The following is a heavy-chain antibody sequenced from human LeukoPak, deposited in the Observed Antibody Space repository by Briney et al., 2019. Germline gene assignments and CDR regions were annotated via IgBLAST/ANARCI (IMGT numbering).Heavy chain of an antibody. D-gene: IGHD3-16*01. CDR3: VRIWGQGRYYYYMDV. V-gene: IGHV4-34*01. Sequence: SETLSLTCAVYGGSFSGYYWSWIRQPPGKGLEWIGEINHSGSTNYNPSLKSRVTISVDTSKNQFSLKLSSVTAADTAVYYCVRIWGQGRYYYYMDVWGKGTTVTVSS. CDR1: GGSFSGYY. J-gene: IGHJ6*03. CDR2: INHSGST.